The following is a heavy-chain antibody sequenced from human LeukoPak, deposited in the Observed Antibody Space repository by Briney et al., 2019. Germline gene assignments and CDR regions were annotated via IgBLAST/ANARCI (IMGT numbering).Heavy chain of an antibody. V-gene: IGHV4-39*01. D-gene: IGHD3-9*01. CDR3: AKPVAAPTYYDILTGYFNDAFDI. J-gene: IGHJ3*02. CDR1: GGSISSSSYY. Sequence: KPSETLSLTCTVSGGSISSSSYYWGWIRQPPGKGLEWIGSIYYSGSTSYNPSLKSRVTISVDTSKNQFSLKLSSVTATDTAVYYCAKPVAAPTYYDILTGYFNDAFDIWGQGTMVTVSS. CDR2: IYYSGST.